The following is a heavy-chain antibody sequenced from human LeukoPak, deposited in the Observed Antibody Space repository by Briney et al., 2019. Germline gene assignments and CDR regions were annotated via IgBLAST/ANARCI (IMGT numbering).Heavy chain of an antibody. D-gene: IGHD2-15*01. CDR2: VFHTGQH. Sequence: SETLSLTCSVSGESMTPYYWTWIWQSAGKGLEWLGRVFHTGQHNYNPSLKSRLSMSLDASRNLVSLTLTSVTAADTAIYYCARVSGYCSGGRCYGGQWFDPWGQGTLVIVSS. V-gene: IGHV4-4*07. CDR3: ARVSGYCSGGRCYGGQWFDP. CDR1: GESMTPYY. J-gene: IGHJ5*02.